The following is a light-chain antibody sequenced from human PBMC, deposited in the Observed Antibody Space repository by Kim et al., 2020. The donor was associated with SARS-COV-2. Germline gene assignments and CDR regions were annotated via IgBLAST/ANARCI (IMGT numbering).Light chain of an antibody. CDR1: QDISTY. CDR2: SAS. V-gene: IGKV1-9*01. Sequence: DIQMTHSPPSLSVSVGDRVTITCRASQDISTYLAWYQQMPGKAPKLLIYSASTLQSGVPSRFSGSGSGTEFTLTISSLQPEDSATYYCQHYDNYPFTFGQGTKVDIK. CDR3: QHYDNYPFT. J-gene: IGKJ3*01.